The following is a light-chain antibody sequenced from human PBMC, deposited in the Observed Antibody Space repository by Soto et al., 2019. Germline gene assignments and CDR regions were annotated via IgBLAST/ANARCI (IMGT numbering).Light chain of an antibody. V-gene: IGLV2-11*01. CDR3: CSYAGSYTL. J-gene: IGLJ2*01. CDR1: SSDVGGYNY. CDR2: DVS. Sequence: QSVLTQPRSVSGSPGQSVTISCTGTSSDVGGYNYVCWYQQHPGKAPKLMIYDVSKRPSGVPDRFSGSKSGNTASLTISALQAEDEADYYCCSYAGSYTLFGGGTKLTVL.